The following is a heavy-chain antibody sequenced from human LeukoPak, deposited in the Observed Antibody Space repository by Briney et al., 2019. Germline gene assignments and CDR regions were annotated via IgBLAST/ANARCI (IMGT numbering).Heavy chain of an antibody. CDR1: GYTFTGYY. Sequence: GASVKVSCKASGYTFTGYYMHWVRQAPGQGLEWMGWINPNSGGTNYAQKFQGRVTMTRDTSISTAYMELSRLRSDDTAVYHCARQKGYYYYYMDVWGKGTTVTVSS. V-gene: IGHV1-2*02. J-gene: IGHJ6*03. CDR2: INPNSGGT. CDR3: ARQKGYYYYYMDV.